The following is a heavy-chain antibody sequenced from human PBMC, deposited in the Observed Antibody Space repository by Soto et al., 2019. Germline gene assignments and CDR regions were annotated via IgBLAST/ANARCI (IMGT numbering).Heavy chain of an antibody. CDR2: INPNSGGT. D-gene: IGHD3-22*01. J-gene: IGHJ4*02. Sequence: ASVKVSCKASGYTFTGYYMHWVRQAPGQGLEWMGWINPNSGGTNYAQKFQGWVTMTRDTSISTAYMELSRLRSDDTAVYYCAREHYDSSGYYYYFDYWGQGTLVTVSS. V-gene: IGHV1-2*04. CDR1: GYTFTGYY. CDR3: AREHYDSSGYYYYFDY.